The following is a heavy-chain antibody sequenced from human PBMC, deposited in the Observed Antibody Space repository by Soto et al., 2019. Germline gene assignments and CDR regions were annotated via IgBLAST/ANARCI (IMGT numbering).Heavy chain of an antibody. Sequence: PGGSLRLSCAASGFIFSNFGMHWVRQAPGKGLEWVAVIWYDGSNEYYADSVKGRFTISKDNSKSTLYLQMNSLRAEDTAVYYCARPLSPTRTAMAAFDXWGQGTLVTVSS. D-gene: IGHD5-18*01. V-gene: IGHV3-33*01. J-gene: IGHJ4*02. CDR3: ARPLSPTRTAMAAFDX. CDR1: GFIFSNFG. CDR2: IWYDGSNE.